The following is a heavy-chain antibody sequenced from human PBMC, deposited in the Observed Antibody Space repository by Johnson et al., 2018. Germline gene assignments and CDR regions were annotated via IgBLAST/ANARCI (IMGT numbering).Heavy chain of an antibody. V-gene: IGHV3-33*01. D-gene: IGHD6-6*01. CDR2: IWYDGSNK. Sequence: QVQLVQSGGGVVQPGRSLRLSCAASGFTFSSYGMHWVRQATGKGLEWVAVIWYDGSNKYYADSVTGRFTISRDNSKNTLYLQMNSLRAEDTAVYYCAGTSNALDLWVQGTMVTVAS. J-gene: IGHJ3*01. CDR3: AGTSNALDL. CDR1: GFTFSSYG.